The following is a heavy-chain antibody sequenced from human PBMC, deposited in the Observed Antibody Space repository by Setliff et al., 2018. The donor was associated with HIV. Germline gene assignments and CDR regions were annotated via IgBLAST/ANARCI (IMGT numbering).Heavy chain of an antibody. D-gene: IGHD2-15*01. CDR1: GGSISSGGYS. V-gene: IGHV4-30-2*01. Sequence: SETLSLTCAVSGGSISSGGYSWSWIRQPPGKGLEWIGYIYHSGSTNYNPSLKGRAAISVDSSKNQFSLRLSSVTAADTAVYYCARARRAGSGPKYFQHWGQGTLVTVSS. J-gene: IGHJ1*01. CDR2: IYHSGST. CDR3: ARARRAGSGPKYFQH.